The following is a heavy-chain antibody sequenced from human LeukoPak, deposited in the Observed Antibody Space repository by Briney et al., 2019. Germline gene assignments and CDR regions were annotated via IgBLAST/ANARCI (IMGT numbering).Heavy chain of an antibody. CDR3: AKDNIALIAAAGSYFDY. D-gene: IGHD6-13*01. CDR2: ISWNSGSR. CDR1: GFTCDDYA. Sequence: PGGSLRLSCAASGFTCDDYAMHWVRQAPGKGLEWVSGISWNSGSRAYADSVKGRFTISRDNAKNSLYLQMNSLRAEDTALYYCAKDNIALIAAAGSYFDYWGQGTLVTVSS. V-gene: IGHV3-9*01. J-gene: IGHJ4*02.